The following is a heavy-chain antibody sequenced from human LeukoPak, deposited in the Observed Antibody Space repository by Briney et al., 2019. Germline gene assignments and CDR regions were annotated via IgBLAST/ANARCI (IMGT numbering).Heavy chain of an antibody. D-gene: IGHD2-2*01. CDR1: GFTFSSFA. J-gene: IGHJ3*01. CDR2: ISGSGGST. Sequence: GGSLRLSCAASGFTFSSFAMSWVRQAPGKGLEWVSAISGSGGSTFYADSVKGRFTISRDNSKNTLFLQMNGLRAEDTVVYYCAKDRSCSGSSCNVGSWGQGTMVTVSS. V-gene: IGHV3-23*01. CDR3: AKDRSCSGSSCNVGS.